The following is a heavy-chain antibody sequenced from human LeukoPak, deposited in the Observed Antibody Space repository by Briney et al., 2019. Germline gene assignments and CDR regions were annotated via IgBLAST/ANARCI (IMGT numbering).Heavy chain of an antibody. J-gene: IGHJ4*02. Sequence: PGGSLRLSCAASGFTFSSCAMSWVRQAPGKGLEWVSVIYSGGSTYYADSVKGRFTISRHNSKNTLYLQMNSLRAEDTAVYYCARGVAARPGYFDYWGQGTLVTVSS. CDR3: ARGVAARPGYFDY. D-gene: IGHD6-6*01. CDR1: GFTFSSCA. CDR2: IYSGGST. V-gene: IGHV3-53*04.